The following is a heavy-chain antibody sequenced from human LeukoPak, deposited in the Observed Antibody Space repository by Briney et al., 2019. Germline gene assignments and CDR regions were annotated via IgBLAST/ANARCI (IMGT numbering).Heavy chain of an antibody. CDR2: IYSGGST. V-gene: IGHV3-53*01. CDR3: ARDIRTGQNFDY. CDR1: GFTVSSNY. J-gene: IGHJ4*02. Sequence: GGSLRLSCAASGFTVSSNYMSWVRQAPGKGLEWVSVIYSGGSTYYADSVKGRFTISRDNSKNTLYLQMNSLRAEDTAVYYCARDIRTGQNFDYWGQGTLVTVSS. D-gene: IGHD1-1*01.